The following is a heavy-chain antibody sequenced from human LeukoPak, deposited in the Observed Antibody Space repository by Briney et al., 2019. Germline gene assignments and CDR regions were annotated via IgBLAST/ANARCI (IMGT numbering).Heavy chain of an antibody. CDR1: GYTFSSYH. D-gene: IGHD3-22*01. CDR3: ARADSADYYDSSGSIDY. V-gene: IGHV1-46*01. J-gene: IGHJ4*02. CDR2: INPSGGST. Sequence: GASVNVSFTASGYTFSSYHIHWVRQAPGQGLEWMGIINPSGGSTTYAQKFQGRVTMTKDTSTSTVYLELSSLRSEDTAVYYCARADSADYYDSSGSIDYWGQGTLVPVSS.